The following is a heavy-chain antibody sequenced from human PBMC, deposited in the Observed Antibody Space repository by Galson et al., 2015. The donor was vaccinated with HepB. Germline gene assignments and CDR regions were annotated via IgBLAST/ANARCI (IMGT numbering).Heavy chain of an antibody. J-gene: IGHJ4*02. Sequence: PALVKPTQTLTLTCTFSGFSLSTSGMCVSWIRQPPGKALEWLARIDWDDDKYYSTSLKTRLTISKDTSKNQVVLTMTNMDPVDTATYYCARTETYSSSWYQGYYFDYWGQGTLVTVSS. V-gene: IGHV2-70*11. D-gene: IGHD6-13*01. CDR2: IDWDDDK. CDR1: GFSLSTSGMC. CDR3: ARTETYSSSWYQGYYFDY.